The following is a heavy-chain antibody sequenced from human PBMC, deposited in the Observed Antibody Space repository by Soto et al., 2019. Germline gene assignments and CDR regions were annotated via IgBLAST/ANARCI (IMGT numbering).Heavy chain of an antibody. CDR1: GGSLSSYY. CDR2: IFYSGST. CDR3: TTGGDAAKTGY. Sequence: PSETLSLTCTVSGGSLSSYYWSWIRLPPGKRLEWIGFIFYSGSTNYNPSLKSRVAISVDTSRNEFSLRLSSVTAADTAVYYCTTGGDAAKTGYWSQGTLVTVSS. J-gene: IGHJ4*02. D-gene: IGHD7-27*01. V-gene: IGHV4-59*08.